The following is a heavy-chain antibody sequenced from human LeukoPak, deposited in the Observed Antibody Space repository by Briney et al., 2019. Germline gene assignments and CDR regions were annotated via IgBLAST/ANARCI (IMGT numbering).Heavy chain of an antibody. CDR3: ARGGGGNGNDAYDI. D-gene: IGHD4-23*01. V-gene: IGHV3-21*01. CDR1: GFTFSSYW. CDR2: ISTSSSYI. Sequence: GGSLRLSCAASGFTFSSYWMHWVRQAPGKGLEWVSSISTSSSYIFYADSVKGRFTISRDNAKNSLYLQMNSLRAEDTAVYYCARGGGGNGNDAYDIWGQGTMVTVSS. J-gene: IGHJ3*02.